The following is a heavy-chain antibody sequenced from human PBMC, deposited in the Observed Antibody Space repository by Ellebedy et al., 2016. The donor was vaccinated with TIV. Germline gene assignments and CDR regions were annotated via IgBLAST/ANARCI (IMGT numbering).Heavy chain of an antibody. Sequence: PGGSLRLSCAASGFPFSTYAMHWARQPPGKGLEWVAAISYDGSNQFYADSVKGRFTISRDNSKNTLYLQMNSLRADDAAVYYCAKEQTNHYFDSWGQGTLVTVSS. CDR1: GFPFSTYA. CDR2: ISYDGSNQ. CDR3: AKEQTNHYFDS. J-gene: IGHJ4*02. D-gene: IGHD1-14*01. V-gene: IGHV3-30-3*01.